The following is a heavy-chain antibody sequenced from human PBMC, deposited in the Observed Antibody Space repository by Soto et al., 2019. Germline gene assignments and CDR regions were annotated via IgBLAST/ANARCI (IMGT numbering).Heavy chain of an antibody. CDR2: ISTTRTTI. V-gene: IGHV3-48*02. J-gene: IGHJ4*02. CDR1: GFTFSNYN. D-gene: IGHD3-16*01. CDR3: ARDRVGLDY. Sequence: EVQLVESGGGLVQPGGSRKLSCEASGFTFSNYNMNWVRQAPGKGLEWLAYISTTRTTIYYADSVKGRFTIARDNGKSSLYLYMNSLRDEDTAVYYCARDRVGLDYWGQGTLVTVSS.